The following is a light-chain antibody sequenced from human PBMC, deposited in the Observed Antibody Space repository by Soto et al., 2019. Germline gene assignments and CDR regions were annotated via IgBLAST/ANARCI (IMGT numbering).Light chain of an antibody. CDR2: AAS. CDR1: QSISSY. Sequence: DIQMTQSPSSLSASVGDRVTITCRASQSISSYLNWYQQKPGKAPKLLIYAASSLQSGVPSRFSGSGSGTDFTLTISSLQPEDFATYYCQQYNSPITFGQGTRLEI. J-gene: IGKJ5*01. CDR3: QQYNSPIT. V-gene: IGKV1-39*01.